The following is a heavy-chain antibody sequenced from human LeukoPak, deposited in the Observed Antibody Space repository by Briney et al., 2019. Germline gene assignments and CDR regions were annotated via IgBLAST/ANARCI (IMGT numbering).Heavy chain of an antibody. V-gene: IGHV3-66*01. CDR1: GFSVGTNY. Sequence: GGSLRLSCAASGFSVGTNYVSWVRHGPGKGLEGVSVVYGGGTTYYADSVKGRFAISRDNSMNTVHLQMDSLRDEDTAVYYCAKGTSVAGTIFGYWGQGTLVTVSS. CDR2: VYGGGTT. D-gene: IGHD6-19*01. J-gene: IGHJ4*02. CDR3: AKGTSVAGTIFGY.